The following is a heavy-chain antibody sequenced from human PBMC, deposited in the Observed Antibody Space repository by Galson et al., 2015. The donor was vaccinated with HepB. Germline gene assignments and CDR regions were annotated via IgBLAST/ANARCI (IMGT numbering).Heavy chain of an antibody. J-gene: IGHJ6*02. D-gene: IGHD4-17*01. CDR2: INPSGGST. CDR1: GYTFTSYY. CDR3: ARDHFTLTTIYYYYYYGMDV. Sequence: SVKVSCKASGYTFTSYYMHWVRQAPGQGLEWMGIINPSGGSTSYAQKFQGRVTMTRDTSTSTVYMELSSLRSEDTAVYYCARDHFTLTTIYYYYYYGMDVWGQGTTVTVSS. V-gene: IGHV1-46*01.